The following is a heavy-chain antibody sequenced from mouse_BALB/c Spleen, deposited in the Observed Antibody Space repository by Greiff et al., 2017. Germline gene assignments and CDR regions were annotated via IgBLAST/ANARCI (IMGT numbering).Heavy chain of an antibody. CDR1: GYSITSGYY. D-gene: IGHD2-1*01. V-gene: IGHV3-6*02. CDR3: APGNSYAMDY. J-gene: IGHJ4*01. CDR2: ISYDGSN. Sequence: VQLQQSGPGLVKPSQSLSLTCSVTGYSITSGYYWNWIRQFPGNKLEWMGYISYDGSNNYNPSLKNRISITRDTSKNQFFLKLNSVTTEDTATYYCAPGNSYAMDYWGQGTSVTVSS.